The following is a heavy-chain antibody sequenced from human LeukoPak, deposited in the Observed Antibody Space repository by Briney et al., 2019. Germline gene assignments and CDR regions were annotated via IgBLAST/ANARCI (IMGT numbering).Heavy chain of an antibody. CDR1: GGSISSYY. V-gene: IGHV4-4*07. J-gene: IGHJ6*03. Sequence: KPSETLSLTCTVSGGSISSYYWSWIRQPAGKGLEWIGRIYTSGSTNYNPSLKSRVTISVDTSKNQFSLKLSSVTAADTAVYYCARENFRYCSSTSCYMDYYYYYYMDVWGKGTTVTVSS. CDR3: ARENFRYCSSTSCYMDYYYYYYMDV. D-gene: IGHD2-2*01. CDR2: IYTSGST.